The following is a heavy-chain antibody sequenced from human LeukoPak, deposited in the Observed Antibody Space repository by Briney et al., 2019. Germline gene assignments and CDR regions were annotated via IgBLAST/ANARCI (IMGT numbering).Heavy chain of an antibody. CDR2: MYYSGDT. Sequence: SETLSLTCTVSGASLSSNFWSWVRQPPGKGLEWIGYMYYSGDTNYNPSLKGRVTISIDTSKNQFSLRLNSVTAADTAVYYCARKEGTHWGQGILVTVSS. CDR1: GASLSSNF. CDR3: ARKEGTH. J-gene: IGHJ4*02. V-gene: IGHV4-59*01. D-gene: IGHD1-1*01.